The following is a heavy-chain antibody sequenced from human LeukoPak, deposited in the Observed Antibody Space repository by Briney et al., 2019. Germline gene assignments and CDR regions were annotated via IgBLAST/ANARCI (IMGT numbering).Heavy chain of an antibody. CDR2: IYYSGST. CDR1: GGSISSHY. J-gene: IGHJ5*02. Sequence: SETLSLTCTVSGGSISSHYWSWIRQPPGKGLEWIGYIYYSGSTNYNPSLKSRVTISVDTSKNQFSLKLSSVTAADTAVYYCARAYYDFWSGYQNWFDPWGQGTLVTVSS. D-gene: IGHD3-3*01. V-gene: IGHV4-59*11. CDR3: ARAYYDFWSGYQNWFDP.